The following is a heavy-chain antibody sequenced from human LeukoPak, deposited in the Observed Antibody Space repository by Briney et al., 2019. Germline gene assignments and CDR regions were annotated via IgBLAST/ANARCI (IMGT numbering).Heavy chain of an antibody. V-gene: IGHV1-8*01. CDR1: GYTLTSYD. J-gene: IGHJ3*02. Sequence: ASVKVSCKASGYTLTSYDINWERQATGQGLEWMGWMNPNSGNTGYAQEFQGRVTMTRNTSISTAYMELSSLRSEDTAVYYCARCYYDSSGYYYCGDAFDIWGQGTMVTVSS. D-gene: IGHD3-22*01. CDR3: ARCYYDSSGYYYCGDAFDI. CDR2: MNPNSGNT.